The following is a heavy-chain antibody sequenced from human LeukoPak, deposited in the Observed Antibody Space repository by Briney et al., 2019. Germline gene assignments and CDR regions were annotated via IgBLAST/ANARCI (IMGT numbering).Heavy chain of an antibody. J-gene: IGHJ4*02. CDR3: ATKQWLAPPPDS. CDR1: GFTFSKYW. D-gene: IGHD6-19*01. Sequence: GGSLRLSCAASGFTFSKYWMLWVRQAPGKELESVSRINTDGTVTTYADSVKGRFTVSRDNADNTMFLQMNSVRDEDTAVYYCATKQWLAPPPDSWGQGTPVTVSS. V-gene: IGHV3-74*01. CDR2: INTDGTVT.